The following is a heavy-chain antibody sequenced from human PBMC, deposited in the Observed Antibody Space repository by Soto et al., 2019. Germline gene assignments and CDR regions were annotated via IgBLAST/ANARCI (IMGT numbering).Heavy chain of an antibody. CDR2: IYPGDSDT. D-gene: IGHD5-18*01. V-gene: IGHV5-51*01. CDR1: GYTFTSYW. J-gene: IGHJ3*02. Sequence: PGESLKISCKGSGYTFTSYWISWARQMPGEGLEWMGAIYPGDSDTRYSPSFQGQVTISADKSISTAYMQWSSLQASDSAIYYCARLEEYSYGHSDAFDIWGQGTMVTVSS. CDR3: ARLEEYSYGHSDAFDI.